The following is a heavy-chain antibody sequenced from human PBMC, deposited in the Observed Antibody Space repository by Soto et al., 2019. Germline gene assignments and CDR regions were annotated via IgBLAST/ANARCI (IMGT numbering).Heavy chain of an antibody. Sequence: PGGSLRLSCAASALTFSSYAMTWVRQAPGKGLEWVSGISASGGRTDYADSVMGRFTISRDNSRNTLYLQMNSLRAEDTAVYYCAKDFQGTLADAFDIWGQGTMVTVSS. V-gene: IGHV3-23*01. D-gene: IGHD3-16*01. CDR2: ISASGGRT. J-gene: IGHJ3*02. CDR1: ALTFSSYA. CDR3: AKDFQGTLADAFDI.